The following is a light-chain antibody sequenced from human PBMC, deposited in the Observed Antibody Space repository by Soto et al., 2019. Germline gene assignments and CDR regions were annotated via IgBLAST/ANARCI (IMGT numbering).Light chain of an antibody. V-gene: IGKV3-20*01. J-gene: IGKJ1*01. CDR3: QQYGSSSWT. CDR2: GAS. CDR1: QSISSSY. Sequence: EMGLTQSPDTLAWSPGRTGTLSCRANQSISSSYLAWYQQRPGQAPRLLIYGASSRATGIPDRFSGSGSGTELHPTISRLEPEAFAVYYCQQYGSSSWTFGQGTKVDIK.